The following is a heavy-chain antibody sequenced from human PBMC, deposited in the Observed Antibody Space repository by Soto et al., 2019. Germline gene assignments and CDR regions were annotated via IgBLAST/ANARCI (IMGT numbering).Heavy chain of an antibody. CDR1: GFTFSSYW. V-gene: IGHV3-7*01. J-gene: IGHJ5*02. D-gene: IGHD3-10*01. CDR3: ERDRVPGRYNINWFDL. Sequence: PGWALRLSCAASGFTFSSYWMSWVRQAPGKGLEWVANIKQDGSEKYYVDSVKGRFTISRDNAKNSLYLQMNSLRAEDTAVYYCERDRVPGRYNINWFDLWGQGTLVTGSS. CDR2: IKQDGSEK.